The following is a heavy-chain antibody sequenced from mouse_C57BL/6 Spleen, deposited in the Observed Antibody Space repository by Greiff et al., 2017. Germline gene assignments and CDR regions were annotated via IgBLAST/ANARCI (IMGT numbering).Heavy chain of an antibody. V-gene: IGHV5-6*01. CDR2: ISSGGSYT. D-gene: IGHD2-1*01. CDR3: AQLYGNYLDY. Sequence: EVMLVESGGDLVKPGGSLKLSCAASGFTFSSYGMSWVRQTPDKRLEWVATISSGGSYTYYPDSVKGRFTISRDNAKNTLYLQMGSVKSENTAMYYCAQLYGNYLDYWGQGTTLTVSS. J-gene: IGHJ2*01. CDR1: GFTFSSYG.